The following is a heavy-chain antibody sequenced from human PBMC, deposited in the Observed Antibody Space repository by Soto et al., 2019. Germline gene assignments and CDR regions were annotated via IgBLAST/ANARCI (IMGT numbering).Heavy chain of an antibody. J-gene: IGHJ6*02. V-gene: IGHV3-48*02. CDR3: AREGWPLLQTGMDV. CDR1: GFTFRSYS. CDR2: ISSSNRTI. Sequence: EVQLVESGGGLKQPGWSLRLSCAASGFTFRSYSMNWVRQAPGKGLEWVSYISSSNRTINYADSVKGRIIISRDNAKNSLYLQMHSLRDEDTAVYYCAREGWPLLQTGMDVWGQGTPVTVSS. D-gene: IGHD2-15*01.